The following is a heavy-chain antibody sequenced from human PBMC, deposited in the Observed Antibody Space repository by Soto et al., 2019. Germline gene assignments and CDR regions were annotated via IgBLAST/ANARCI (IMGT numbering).Heavy chain of an antibody. Sequence: QVTLKESGPVLVKPTETLTLTCTVSGFSLSNVGVGVSWIRQPPGKALEWIAHMFSNDEKSYSTSLKSRLTISKDTSKRQVCLTMTNMDPVVTGTYYCARLQEGYYFSGSYYSPFDLWGQGTLVTVSS. V-gene: IGHV2-26*01. CDR3: ARLQEGYYFSGSYYSPFDL. CDR2: MFSNDEK. J-gene: IGHJ5*02. D-gene: IGHD3-10*01. CDR1: GFSLSNVGVG.